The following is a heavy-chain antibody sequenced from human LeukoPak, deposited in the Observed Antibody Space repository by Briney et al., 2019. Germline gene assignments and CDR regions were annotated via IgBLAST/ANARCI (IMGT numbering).Heavy chain of an antibody. CDR2: ISYDGSNK. CDR1: GFTFSSYG. D-gene: IGHD2-15*01. V-gene: IGHV3-30*03. Sequence: GRSLRLSCAASGFTFSSYGMHWVRQAPGKGLEWVAVISYDGSNKYYADSVKGRFTISRDNGENSLYLQMNSLRDEDTAVYYCARDLYYAFDIWGQGTMVTVSS. CDR3: ARDLYYAFDI. J-gene: IGHJ3*02.